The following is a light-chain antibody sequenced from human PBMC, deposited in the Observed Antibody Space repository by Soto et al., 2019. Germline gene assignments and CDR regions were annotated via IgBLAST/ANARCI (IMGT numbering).Light chain of an antibody. V-gene: IGKV1-5*01. CDR3: QHYGGMWT. J-gene: IGKJ1*01. CDR1: QSISNR. CDR2: DAS. Sequence: DIQMTQSPSTLSASVGDRVTITCRASQSISNRLAWYQQKPGKAPKVLIYDASSLESGVPSRFSCSGSGTEFILTISSLEPDDFASYCCQHYGGMWTFWQGTNVDMK.